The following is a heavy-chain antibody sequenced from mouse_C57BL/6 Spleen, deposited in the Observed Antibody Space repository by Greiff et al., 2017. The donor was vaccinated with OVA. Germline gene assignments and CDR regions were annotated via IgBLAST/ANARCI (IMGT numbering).Heavy chain of an antibody. Sequence: EVKLVESGGDLVKPGGSLKLSCAASGFTFSSYGMSWVRQTPDKRLEWVATISSGGSYTYYPDSVKGRFTISRDNAKNTLYLQMSSLKSEDTAMYYCARHNYGSKWDYFDYWGQGTTLTVSS. J-gene: IGHJ2*01. CDR2: ISSGGSYT. D-gene: IGHD1-1*01. V-gene: IGHV5-6*01. CDR3: ARHNYGSKWDYFDY. CDR1: GFTFSSYG.